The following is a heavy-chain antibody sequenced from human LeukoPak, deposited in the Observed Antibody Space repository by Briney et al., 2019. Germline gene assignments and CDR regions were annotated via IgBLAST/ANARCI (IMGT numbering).Heavy chain of an antibody. D-gene: IGHD4-17*01. CDR2: ISYDGSNK. CDR3: AFLPNSHHYGDYSGGADY. CDR1: GFTFSSYA. V-gene: IGHV3-30-3*01. J-gene: IGHJ4*02. Sequence: PGGSLRLSCAASGFTFSSYAMHWVRQAPGKGLEWVAVISYDGSNKYYADSVKGRFTISRDNSKNTLYLQMNSLRAEDTAVYYCAFLPNSHHYGDYSGGADYWGQGTLVTVSS.